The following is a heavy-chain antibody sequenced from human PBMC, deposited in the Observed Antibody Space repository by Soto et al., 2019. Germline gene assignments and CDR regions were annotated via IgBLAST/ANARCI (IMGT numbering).Heavy chain of an antibody. J-gene: IGHJ6*03. CDR2: IKSKTDGGTT. D-gene: IGHD3-3*01. CDR1: GFTFSNAW. Sequence: GGSLRLSCAASGFTFSNAWMSWVRQAPGKGLEWVGRIKSKTDGGTTEYAAPVKGRFTISRNDSKNTLYLQMNSLKTEDTAVYYCTTEGIFGVVISYYYYMDVWGKGTTVTVSS. CDR3: TTEGIFGVVISYYYYMDV. V-gene: IGHV3-15*01.